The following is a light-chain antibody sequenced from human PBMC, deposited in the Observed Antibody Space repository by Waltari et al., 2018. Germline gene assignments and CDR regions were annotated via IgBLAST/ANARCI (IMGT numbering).Light chain of an antibody. CDR2: AAS. CDR3: LQDYNYPWT. Sequence: SLSASVGDKVTITCRASQGIRYDLGWYQQKPGKAPKLLIYAASSLQSGVPSRFSGGGAGTEFTLTISSLQPEDFATYYCLQDYNYPWTFGQGTKVEIK. V-gene: IGKV1-6*01. J-gene: IGKJ1*01. CDR1: QGIRYD.